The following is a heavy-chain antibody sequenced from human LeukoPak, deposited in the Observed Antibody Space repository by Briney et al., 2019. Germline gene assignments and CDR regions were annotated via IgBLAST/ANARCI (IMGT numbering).Heavy chain of an antibody. CDR2: IYYSGST. Sequence: PSETLSLTCTVSGGSISSYYWSWIRQPPGKGLEWIGYIYYSGSTNYNPSLKSRVTISVDTSKNQFSLRLSSVTAADTAVYYCARGGYHDSSGPHDYWGQGTLVTVSS. J-gene: IGHJ4*02. CDR3: ARGGYHDSSGPHDY. CDR1: GGSISSYY. D-gene: IGHD3-22*01. V-gene: IGHV4-59*01.